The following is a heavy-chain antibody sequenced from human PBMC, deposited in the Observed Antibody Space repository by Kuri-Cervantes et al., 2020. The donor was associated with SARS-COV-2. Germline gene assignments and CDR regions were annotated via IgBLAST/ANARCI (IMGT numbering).Heavy chain of an antibody. CDR2: ISGHSRYI. CDR3: VRGTEDYSGARSFFDS. Sequence: GGSLRLSCAASGSAFSDYSMLWFRQAPGKGLEWVSSISGHSRYIYYRDSVKGRFTISRDNARKSLFLQMNSLRAEDTAIYYCVRGTEDYSGARSFFDSWGQGTPVTVSS. V-gene: IGHV3-21*04. D-gene: IGHD4-11*01. CDR1: GSAFSDYS. J-gene: IGHJ4*02.